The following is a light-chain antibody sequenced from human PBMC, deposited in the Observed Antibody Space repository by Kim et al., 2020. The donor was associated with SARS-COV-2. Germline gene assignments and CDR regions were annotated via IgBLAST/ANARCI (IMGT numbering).Light chain of an antibody. J-gene: IGLJ3*02. Sequence: GQAVTISCPRTKSDIGGYNYVSWYQTHPGQAPKLLIYDVTKRPSGVSNRFSGSKSGSTASLTISGLQAEDEADYYCSSYTSSKTWLFGGGTQLTVL. CDR2: DVT. V-gene: IGLV2-14*03. CDR3: SSYTSSKTWL. CDR1: KSDIGGYNY.